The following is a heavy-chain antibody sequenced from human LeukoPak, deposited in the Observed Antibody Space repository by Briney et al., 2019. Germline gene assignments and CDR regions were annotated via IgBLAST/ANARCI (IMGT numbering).Heavy chain of an antibody. J-gene: IGHJ4*02. V-gene: IGHV4-59*12. CDR3: ARGSYSSNWIYFDY. Sequence: SETLSLTCTVSGGSMSTYYWSWIRQPPGKGLEWIGYISYSGSTNYNPSLKSRVTISLDTSKNQFSLKLRSVTAADTAVYYCARGSYSSNWIYFDYWGQGTLITVSS. D-gene: IGHD6-13*01. CDR1: GGSMSTYY. CDR2: ISYSGST.